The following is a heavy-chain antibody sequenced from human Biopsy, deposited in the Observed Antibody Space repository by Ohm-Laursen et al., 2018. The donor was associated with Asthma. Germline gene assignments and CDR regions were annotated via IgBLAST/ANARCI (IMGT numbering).Heavy chain of an antibody. CDR3: VRDGTDDAFDI. CDR1: GFSFSNFA. CDR2: ISKDASTQ. V-gene: IGHV3-30*01. D-gene: IGHD1-1*01. J-gene: IGHJ3*02. Sequence: SLRLSCAAPGFSFSNFAIHWVRQAPGKGLEWVGVISKDASTQDYADSVKGRFTMARDNSKNTLDLQMNSLREEDTAVYYCVRDGTDDAFDIWGQGTVVSVSS.